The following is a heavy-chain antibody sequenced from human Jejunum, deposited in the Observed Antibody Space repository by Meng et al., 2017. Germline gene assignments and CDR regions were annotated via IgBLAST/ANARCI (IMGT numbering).Heavy chain of an antibody. J-gene: IGHJ4*02. Sequence: QVLLQQWGAGLLKPPETLSLTCAVHGESFSGYYWSWIRQPPGKGLEWIGGIDDSGTTDYNPSLKSRVTMSVTTSKRQFSLKLSSVTAADTALYYCRLAYCDSDCGDYWGQGILVTVSS. CDR2: IDDSGTT. V-gene: IGHV4-34*01. CDR3: RLAYCDSDCGDY. CDR1: GESFSGYY. D-gene: IGHD2-21*02.